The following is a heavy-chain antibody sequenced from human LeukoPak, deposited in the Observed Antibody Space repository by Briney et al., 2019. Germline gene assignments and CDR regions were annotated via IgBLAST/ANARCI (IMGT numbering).Heavy chain of an antibody. V-gene: IGHV3-23*01. D-gene: IGHD5-18*01. Sequence: GGSLRLSCAASGFTFSSYAVSWVRQAPGKGLEWVSTISGSGGSTYYAVSVKGRFTISRDNSKNTLCLQMNSLRAEDTAVYYCAKGIHFGYSYGYSFDYWGQGTLVTVSS. J-gene: IGHJ4*02. CDR1: GFTFSSYA. CDR3: AKGIHFGYSYGYSFDY. CDR2: ISGSGGST.